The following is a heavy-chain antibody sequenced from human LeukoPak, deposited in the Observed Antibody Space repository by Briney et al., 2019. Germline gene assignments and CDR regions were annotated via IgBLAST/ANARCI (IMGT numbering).Heavy chain of an antibody. J-gene: IGHJ4*02. CDR1: GYTLTELS. Sequence: ASVKVSCKVSGYTLTELSMHWVRQAPGKGLEWMGGFDPEDGETIYAQKFQGRVTMTEDTSTDTPYMELSSLRSEDTAVYYCATGVEGAGNSEDWGQGTLVTVSS. CDR3: ATGVEGAGNSED. D-gene: IGHD4-23*01. V-gene: IGHV1-24*01. CDR2: FDPEDGET.